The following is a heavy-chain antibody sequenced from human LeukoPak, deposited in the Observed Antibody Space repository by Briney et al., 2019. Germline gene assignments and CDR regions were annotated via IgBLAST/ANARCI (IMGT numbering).Heavy chain of an antibody. D-gene: IGHD5-18*01. Sequence: ASVKVSCKASGYTFTGYYMHWVRQAPGQGLEWMGWINPNSGGTNYAQKFQGRVTMTRDTSISTAYMELSRLRSDDTAVYYCARDIVMVTYWFDPWGEGTLVTVSA. CDR3: ARDIVMVTYWFDP. V-gene: IGHV1-2*02. J-gene: IGHJ5*02. CDR2: INPNSGGT. CDR1: GYTFTGYY.